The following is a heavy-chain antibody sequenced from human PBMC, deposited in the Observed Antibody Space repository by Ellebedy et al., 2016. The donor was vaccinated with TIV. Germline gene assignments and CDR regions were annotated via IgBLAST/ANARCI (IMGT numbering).Heavy chain of an antibody. CDR2: IYYNGRT. D-gene: IGHD5-12*01. CDR1: GGSISSADHY. J-gene: IGHJ4*02. CDR3: ARGGGGGYDLDY. Sequence: SETLSLXXTVSGGSISSADHYWSWIRQPPGEGLEWIGYIYYNGRTYYNPSLKSRVSISEDTSKNQFSLRLSSVTAADTAVYYCARGGGGGYDLDYWGQGTLVTVAS. V-gene: IGHV4-30-4*01.